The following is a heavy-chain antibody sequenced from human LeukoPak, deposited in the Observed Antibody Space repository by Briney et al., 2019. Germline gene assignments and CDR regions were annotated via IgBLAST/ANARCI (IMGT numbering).Heavy chain of an antibody. CDR1: GGSIRSSYYY. CDR3: ARGPDSSGYYYLWDY. D-gene: IGHD3-22*01. J-gene: IGHJ4*02. CDR2: IYDSGST. V-gene: IGHV4-39*01. Sequence: PSETLSHTCTVSGGSIRSSYYYWGWIRQPPGKGLEWIGSIYDSGSTYYNPSLKSQVTISVDTSKNRFSLKLSSVTAADTAVYYCARGPDSSGYYYLWDYWGQGTLVTVSS.